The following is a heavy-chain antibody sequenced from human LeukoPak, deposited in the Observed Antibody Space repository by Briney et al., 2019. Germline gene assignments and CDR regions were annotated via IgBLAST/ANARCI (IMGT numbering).Heavy chain of an antibody. Sequence: ASVKVSCKASGYTFTSYGISWVRQAPGQGLEWMGWISAYNGNTNYAQKLQGRVTMTTDTSTSTAYMELRSLRSDDTAVYYWARLRYFDWPRQIDPWGQGTLVTVSS. J-gene: IGHJ5*02. CDR1: GYTFTSYG. V-gene: IGHV1-18*01. CDR3: ARLRYFDWPRQIDP. D-gene: IGHD3-9*01. CDR2: ISAYNGNT.